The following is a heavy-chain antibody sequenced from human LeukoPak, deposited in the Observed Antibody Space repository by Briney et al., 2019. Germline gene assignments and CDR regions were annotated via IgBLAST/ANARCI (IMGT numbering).Heavy chain of an antibody. CDR1: GGSISSSSYY. CDR2: IYYSGST. Sequence: SETLSLTCTVSGGSISSSSYYWGWIRQPPGKGLEWIGSIYYSGSTYYNPSLKSRVTISVDTSKNQFSLKLSSVTAADTAVYYCARALGVLVPYGMDVWGQGTTVTVSS. D-gene: IGHD6-13*01. CDR3: ARALGVLVPYGMDV. J-gene: IGHJ6*02. V-gene: IGHV4-39*01.